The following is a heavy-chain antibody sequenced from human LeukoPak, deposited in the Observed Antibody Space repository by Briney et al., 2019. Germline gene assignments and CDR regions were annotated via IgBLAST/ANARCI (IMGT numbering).Heavy chain of an antibody. CDR2: MHNSGFT. V-gene: IGHV4-4*07. Sequence: PSETLSLTCTVSGGSISSSSWSWIRQSAGKRLEWIGRMHNSGFTNYNPSLKSRVIMSVDTSKNQFSLRLTSVTAADTAVYYCATPNDAFNIWGQGTMVTVSS. CDR1: GGSISSSS. CDR3: ATPNDAFNI. J-gene: IGHJ3*02.